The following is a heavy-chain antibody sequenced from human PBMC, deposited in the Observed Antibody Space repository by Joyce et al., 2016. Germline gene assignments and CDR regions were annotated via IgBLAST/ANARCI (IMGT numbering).Heavy chain of an antibody. CDR3: ASSEDVASNFDF. Sequence: EVQLVQSGAEVKKPGESLKISCKGSGYSFASYWIGWVRQMPGRGLEWMARIYPSDSDTRYSPSFQGQVTISADKSITTAYLQWSSLKASDTAMYYCASSEDVASNFDFWGQGTLVTVSS. D-gene: IGHD5-24*01. CDR2: IYPSDSDT. J-gene: IGHJ4*02. CDR1: GYSFASYW. V-gene: IGHV5-51*01.